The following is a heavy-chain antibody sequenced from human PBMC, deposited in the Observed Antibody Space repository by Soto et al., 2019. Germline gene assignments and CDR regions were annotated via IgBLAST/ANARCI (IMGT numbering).Heavy chain of an antibody. J-gene: IGHJ4*02. D-gene: IGHD3-22*01. V-gene: IGHV3-23*01. Sequence: PGGSLRLSCAASGFTFSSYAMSWVRQAPGKGLEWVSAISGSGGSTYYADSVKGRFTISRDNSKNTLYLQMNSLRAEDTAVYYCAVANYYDSSWAFDYWGQGTLVTVSS. CDR3: AVANYYDSSWAFDY. CDR1: GFTFSSYA. CDR2: ISGSGGST.